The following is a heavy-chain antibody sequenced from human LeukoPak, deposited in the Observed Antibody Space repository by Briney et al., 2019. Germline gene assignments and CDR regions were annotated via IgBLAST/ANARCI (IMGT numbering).Heavy chain of an antibody. Sequence: GGSLRLSCAASGFTVSNNYMSWVRQAPGKGLEYVSAISSNGGSTYYANSVKGRFTISRDNSKNTLYLQMGSLRAEDMAVYYCASSPPTGTTWYFDLWGRGTLVTVSS. CDR3: ASSPPTGTTWYFDL. V-gene: IGHV3-64*01. CDR2: ISSNGGST. CDR1: GFTVSNNY. J-gene: IGHJ2*01. D-gene: IGHD1-7*01.